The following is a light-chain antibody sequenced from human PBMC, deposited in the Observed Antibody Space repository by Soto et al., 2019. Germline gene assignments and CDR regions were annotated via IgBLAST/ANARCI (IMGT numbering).Light chain of an antibody. CDR3: QQYDTRPTMT. V-gene: IGKV1-39*01. J-gene: IGKJ5*01. CDR1: QSVSTY. Sequence: DIQMTQFPSSLSASVGDSVTITCRASQSVSTYLNWYQQKPGEAPKLLIYGASTLQSGVPSRFNGSGFGTDFIFAISSLQLEDSATYYCQQYDTRPTMTFGQGTRLEIK. CDR2: GAS.